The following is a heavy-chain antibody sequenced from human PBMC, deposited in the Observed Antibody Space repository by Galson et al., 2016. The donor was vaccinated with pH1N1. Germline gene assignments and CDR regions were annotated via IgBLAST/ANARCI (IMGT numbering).Heavy chain of an antibody. V-gene: IGHV3-9*01. CDR2: INWKSNNI. CDR1: GFTFDDYA. J-gene: IGHJ6*03. Sequence: SLRLSCAASGFTFDDYAMHWVRQAPGKGLEWLSGINWKSNNIVYADSVKGRFSISRDNATRSLFLQMNSLRVEDTALYYCVKDFKGYFYYMDVWGKGTTVTVSS. CDR3: VKDFKGYFYYMDV.